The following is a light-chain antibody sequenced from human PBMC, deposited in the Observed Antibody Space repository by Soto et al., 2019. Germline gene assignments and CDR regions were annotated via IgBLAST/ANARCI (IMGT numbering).Light chain of an antibody. CDR2: WAS. J-gene: IGKJ2*01. V-gene: IGKV4-1*01. CDR1: QSVLYSSNNKNY. CDR3: QQYYSTPR. Sequence: DIVMTQSPDSLAVSLGERATINCKSSQSVLYSSNNKNYLAWYQQKPGQPPKLLIYWASTRESGVPDRFSGSGSGKDFTLTISRLQAEDVAVYYSQQYYSTPRFGQGTKLEIK.